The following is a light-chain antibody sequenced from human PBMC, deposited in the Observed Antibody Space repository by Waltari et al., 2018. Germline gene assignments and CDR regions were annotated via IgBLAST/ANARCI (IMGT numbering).Light chain of an antibody. CDR1: QSLVSSY. J-gene: IGKJ2*01. CDR2: DVS. V-gene: IGKV3-20*01. Sequence: EIVLTQSPGTLSLSPGERVTLSCRASQSLVSSYLAWYQQKPGQAPRLLMYDVSSRATGIPDRFSGSGSGTEFTLTISRLEPEDSAVYYCQQYLSSTRTFGQGTKLEIK. CDR3: QQYLSSTRT.